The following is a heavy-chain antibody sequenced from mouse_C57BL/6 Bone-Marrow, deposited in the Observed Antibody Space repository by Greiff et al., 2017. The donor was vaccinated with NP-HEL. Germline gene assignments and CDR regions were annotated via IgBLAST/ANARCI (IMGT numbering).Heavy chain of an antibody. J-gene: IGHJ3*01. CDR3: ARWLLSSWFAY. D-gene: IGHD2-3*01. CDR1: GFTFSDYG. Sequence: EVMLVESGGGLVKPGGSLKLSCAASGFTFSDYGMHWVRQAPEKGLEWVAYISSGSSTNYYADTVKGRFTISRDNAKNTLFLQMTSLRSEDTAMYYCARWLLSSWFAYWGQGTLVTVSA. CDR2: ISSGSSTN. V-gene: IGHV5-17*01.